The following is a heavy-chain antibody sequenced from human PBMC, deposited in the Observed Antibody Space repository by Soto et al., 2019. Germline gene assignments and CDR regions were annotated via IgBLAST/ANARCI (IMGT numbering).Heavy chain of an antibody. CDR1: GGSISSGGYY. CDR2: IYYSGST. Sequence: QVQLQESGPGLVKPSQTLSLTCTVSGGSISSGGYYWSWIRQHPGKGLEWIGYIYYSGSTYYNPSLKSRATISVDTSKNQYSLKLSSVTAADTAVYYCARLGVRGVIGPDYWGQGTLVTVSS. J-gene: IGHJ4*02. D-gene: IGHD3-10*01. CDR3: ARLGVRGVIGPDY. V-gene: IGHV4-31*03.